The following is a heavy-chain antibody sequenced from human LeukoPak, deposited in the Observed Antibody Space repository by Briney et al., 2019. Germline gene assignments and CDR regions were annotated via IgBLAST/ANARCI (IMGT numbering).Heavy chain of an antibody. CDR1: VYSISSGYY. D-gene: IGHD2-2*01. Sequence: SETLSLTCTVSVYSISSGYYWGWIRQPPGKGLEWIGTIYNSGNPYYNPSLKSRVTISVDTSKNQFSLKLTSVTAADTAVYYCARDLDCSSSRCYGNWFDPWGQGTLVTVSS. CDR3: ARDLDCSSSRCYGNWFDP. J-gene: IGHJ5*02. CDR2: IYNSGNP. V-gene: IGHV4-38-2*02.